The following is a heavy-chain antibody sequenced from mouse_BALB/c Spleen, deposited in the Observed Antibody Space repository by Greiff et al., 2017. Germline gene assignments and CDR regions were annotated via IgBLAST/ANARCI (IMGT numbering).Heavy chain of an antibody. D-gene: IGHD1-1*01. Sequence: VQLQESGAELVRPGSSVKISCKASGYAFSSYWMNWVKQRPGQGLEWIGQIYPGDGDTNYNGKFKGKATLTADKSYSTAYMQLSSLTSEDSAVYFCARDYVSKHDYWGQGTTLTVSS. CDR3: ARDYVSKHDY. V-gene: IGHV1-80*01. CDR1: GYAFSSYW. J-gene: IGHJ2*01. CDR2: IYPGDGDT.